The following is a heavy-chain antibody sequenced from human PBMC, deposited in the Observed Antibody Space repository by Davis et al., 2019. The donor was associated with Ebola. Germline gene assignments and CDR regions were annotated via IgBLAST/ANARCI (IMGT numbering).Heavy chain of an antibody. J-gene: IGHJ4*02. CDR3: AKDLWACSGGSCYSFGVDY. Sequence: GGSLRLSCAASGFTFSSYGMHWVRQASGKGLEWVGRIRSKANSYATAYAASVKGRFTISRDDSKNTAYLQMNSLKTEDTAVYYCAKDLWACSGGSCYSFGVDYWGQGTLVTVSS. CDR2: IRSKANSYAT. CDR1: GFTFSSYG. D-gene: IGHD2-15*01. V-gene: IGHV3-73*01.